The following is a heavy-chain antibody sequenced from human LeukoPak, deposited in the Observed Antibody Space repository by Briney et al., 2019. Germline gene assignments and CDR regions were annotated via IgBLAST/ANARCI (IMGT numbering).Heavy chain of an antibody. Sequence: PSQTLPLTCAVSGDSISTGGYSWNWIRQPPGKGLEWIGYIYHSGSTYYNPSLKSRVTMSIDRSKNQFSLKLSSVTAADTAVYYCARAPNYFDSSGYSVGWFDPWGQGTLVTISS. V-gene: IGHV4-30-2*01. CDR1: GDSISTGGYS. CDR3: ARAPNYFDSSGYSVGWFDP. D-gene: IGHD3-22*01. CDR2: IYHSGST. J-gene: IGHJ5*02.